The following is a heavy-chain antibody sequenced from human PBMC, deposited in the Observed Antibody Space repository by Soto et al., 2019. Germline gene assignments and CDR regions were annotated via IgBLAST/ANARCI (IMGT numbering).Heavy chain of an antibody. CDR1: GGSISSYY. CDR2: IYYSGST. D-gene: IGHD6-13*01. V-gene: IGHV4-59*01. CDR3: AGGIAAAGTRFFGY. Sequence: PSETLSLTCTVSGGSISSYYWSWIRQPPGKGLEWIGYIYYSGSTNYNPSLKSRVTISVDTSKNQFSLKLSSVTAADTAVYYCAGGIAAAGTRFFGYWGQGTLVTVSS. J-gene: IGHJ4*02.